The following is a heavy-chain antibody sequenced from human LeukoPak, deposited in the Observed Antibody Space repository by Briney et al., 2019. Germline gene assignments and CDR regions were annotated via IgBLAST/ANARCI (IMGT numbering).Heavy chain of an antibody. CDR1: GFPLTTYW. D-gene: IGHD2-2*01. CDR3: ARTLGYCSSTSCPDNWFDP. J-gene: IGHJ5*02. Sequence: GGSLRLSCAATGFPLTTYWMSWVRQAPGKGLEWVANINEDGYEKYYVGSVKGRFTISRDNAKNSLYLQMNSLRAEDTAVYYCARTLGYCSSTSCPDNWFDPWGQGTLVTVSS. CDR2: INEDGYEK. V-gene: IGHV3-7*01.